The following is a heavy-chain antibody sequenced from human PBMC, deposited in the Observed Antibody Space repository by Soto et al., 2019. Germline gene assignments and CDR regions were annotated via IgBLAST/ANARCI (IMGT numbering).Heavy chain of an antibody. CDR1: GGSISSSSYY. Sequence: QLQLQESGPGLVKPSETLSLTCTVSGGSISSSSYYWGWIRQPPGKGLEWIGSIYYSGSTYYNPSLKSRVTISVDTSKNQFSLKLSSVTAADTAVYYCARHGAIFGVDPALLNGRFDPWGQGTLVTVSS. J-gene: IGHJ5*02. V-gene: IGHV4-39*01. CDR3: ARHGAIFGVDPALLNGRFDP. D-gene: IGHD3-3*01. CDR2: IYYSGST.